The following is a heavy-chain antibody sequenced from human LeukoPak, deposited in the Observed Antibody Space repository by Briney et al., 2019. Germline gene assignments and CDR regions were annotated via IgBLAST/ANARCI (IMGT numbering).Heavy chain of an antibody. J-gene: IGHJ4*02. CDR2: ITAYNDNT. V-gene: IGHV1-18*01. Sequence: ASVKVSCTASGYTFTSYGISWVRQAPGQGLEWMGWITAYNDNTNYAQKLQGRVTMTTDTSTSTAYMELRSLRPDDTAVYYCARALLWFGEPSHIDYWGQGTLVTASS. D-gene: IGHD3-10*01. CDR3: ARALLWFGEPSHIDY. CDR1: GYTFTSYG.